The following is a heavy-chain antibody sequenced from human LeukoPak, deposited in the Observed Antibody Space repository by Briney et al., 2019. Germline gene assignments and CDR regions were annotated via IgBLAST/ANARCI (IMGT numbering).Heavy chain of an antibody. CDR1: GFTFSSYE. D-gene: IGHD6-19*01. V-gene: IGHV3-48*03. CDR3: ARGRFVAGRVSGIRGSAIDY. CDR2: ISSSGSTI. J-gene: IGHJ4*02. Sequence: GGSLRLSCAASGFTFSSYEMNWVRQAPGKGLEWVSYISSSGSTIYYADSVKGRFTISRDNAKNSLYLQMNSLRAEDTAVYYCARGRFVAGRVSGIRGSAIDYWGQGTLVTVSS.